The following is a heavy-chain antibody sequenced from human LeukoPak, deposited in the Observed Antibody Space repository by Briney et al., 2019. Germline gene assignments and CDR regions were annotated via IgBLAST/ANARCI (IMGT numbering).Heavy chain of an antibody. J-gene: IGHJ4*02. V-gene: IGHV3-23*01. CDR1: GFTFSSYA. Sequence: GGSLRLSCAASGFTFSSYAMSLVRQAPGKGLERVSAISGSGGSTYYADSLKGRFTISRDNSKNTLYLQMNSLRAEDAAVYYCAKLSLFGELHFDYWGQGTLVTVSS. CDR2: ISGSGGST. CDR3: AKLSLFGELHFDY. D-gene: IGHD3-10*02.